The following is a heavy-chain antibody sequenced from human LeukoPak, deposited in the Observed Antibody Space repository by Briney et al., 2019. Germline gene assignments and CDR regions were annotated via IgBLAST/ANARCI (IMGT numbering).Heavy chain of an antibody. CDR2: IYHSGST. CDR1: GDSIRSSSYY. D-gene: IGHD3-10*01. J-gene: IGHJ4*02. V-gene: IGHV4-61*01. CDR3: AREANYYGSGSYFEGTFDY. Sequence: SETLSLTCTVSGDSIRSSSYYWSWIRQPPGKGLEWIGYIYHSGSTNYNPSLKSRVTISVDTSKNEFSLKLTSVTAADTAVYYCAREANYYGSGSYFEGTFDYWGQGSLVTVSS.